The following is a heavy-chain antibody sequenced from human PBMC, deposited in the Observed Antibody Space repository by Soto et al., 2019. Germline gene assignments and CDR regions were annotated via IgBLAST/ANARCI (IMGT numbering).Heavy chain of an antibody. CDR3: AREGYYGSGSYGEHLLIDY. J-gene: IGHJ4*02. V-gene: IGHV4-59*01. Sequence: SETLSVTCTVSGGSISSYPSSCIRQLPWKGLEWIGYMYYSGSTNYNPSLKSRVTISVDTSKNQLSLKLSSVTAADTAVYYCAREGYYGSGSYGEHLLIDYWGQGTLVTVS. CDR1: GGSISSYP. CDR2: MYYSGST. D-gene: IGHD3-10*01.